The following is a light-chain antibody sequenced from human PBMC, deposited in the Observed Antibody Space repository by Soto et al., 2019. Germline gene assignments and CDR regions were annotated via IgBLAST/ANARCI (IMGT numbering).Light chain of an antibody. CDR3: LQDHDDSWT. J-gene: IGKJ1*01. CDR2: DAS. V-gene: IGKV1-13*02. CDR1: QGISSA. Sequence: IQMTQSPSTLSASVGDEVTITCRASQGISSALAWYQQKPGKAPKLLIYDASSLESGVPSRFSGSGSGTDFTLTISSLQPEDFATYYCLQDHDDSWTFGQGTKVDIK.